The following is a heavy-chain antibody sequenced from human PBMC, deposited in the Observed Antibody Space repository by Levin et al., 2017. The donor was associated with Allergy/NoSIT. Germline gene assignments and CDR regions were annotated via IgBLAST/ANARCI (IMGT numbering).Heavy chain of an antibody. CDR3: ATYCSGGSCYDHYHDNLDV. CDR1: GFDVSHYD. D-gene: IGHD2-15*01. CDR2: TGTNT. J-gene: IGHJ6*02. V-gene: IGHV3-69-1*02. Sequence: PGGSLRLSCISSGFDVSHYDMGWVRQAPGKGLEWVSSTGTNTYYADSVKGRFTISRDNTKNSIHLQMTSLRAEDTGGYYCATYCSGGSCYDHYHDNLDVWGQGTTVTVSS.